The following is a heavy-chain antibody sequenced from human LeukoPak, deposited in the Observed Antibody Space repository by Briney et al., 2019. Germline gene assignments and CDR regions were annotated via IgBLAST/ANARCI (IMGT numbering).Heavy chain of an antibody. Sequence: PGGSLRLSCAASGFTFSTYAMHWVRQAPGKGLEWVGIMSYDGSLKYYADSVKGRFTISRDNSKNTLYLQMNSLRAEDTAVYYCARVGGSGSSSYYFGYWGQGTLVTVSS. D-gene: IGHD3-10*01. CDR1: GFTFSTYA. CDR2: MSYDGSLK. V-gene: IGHV3-30-3*01. CDR3: ARVGGSGSSSYYFGY. J-gene: IGHJ4*02.